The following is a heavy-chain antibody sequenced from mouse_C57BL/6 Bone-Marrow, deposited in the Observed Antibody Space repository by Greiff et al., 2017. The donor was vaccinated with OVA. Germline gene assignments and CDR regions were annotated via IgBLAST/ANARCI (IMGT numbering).Heavy chain of an antibody. CDR3: AKNRDENSNYFDY. CDR1: GFSLTSYG. Sequence: VQVVESGPGLVQPSQSLSITCTVSGFSLTSYGVHWVRQSPGKGLEWLGVIWRGGSTDYNAAFMSRLSITKDNSKSQVFFKMNSLQADDTAIYYCAKNRDENSNYFDYWGQGTTLTVSS. D-gene: IGHD2-5*01. CDR2: IWRGGST. J-gene: IGHJ2*01. V-gene: IGHV2-5*01.